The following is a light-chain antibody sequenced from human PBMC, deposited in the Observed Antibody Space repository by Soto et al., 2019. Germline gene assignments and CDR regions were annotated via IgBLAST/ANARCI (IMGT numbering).Light chain of an antibody. CDR2: GAS. Sequence: EIVMTQSPATLSVSPGERATLSCMAGQSVSSYLAWYQHKPGQAPRLIIYGASTRATGIPARFSGSGSGTEFTLTISSLQSEDFAVYYCQQYNNWPQTFGQGTKV. J-gene: IGKJ1*01. V-gene: IGKV3-15*01. CDR3: QQYNNWPQT. CDR1: QSVSSY.